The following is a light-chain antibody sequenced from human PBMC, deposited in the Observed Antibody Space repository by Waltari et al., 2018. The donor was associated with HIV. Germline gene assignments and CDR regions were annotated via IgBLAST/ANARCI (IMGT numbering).Light chain of an antibody. V-gene: IGLV1-47*01. CDR3: AVWEAKVSGWE. J-gene: IGLJ2*01. CDR1: SSNIGDDV. Sequence: QSVVSQPPSASGTPGQRVTISCSGSSSNIGDDVVYWYQQLPGEPPKLLIYANDERPLGVPDRFSGSKSGTSASLSISGRRSEGEAGYYCAVWEAKVSGWEFGGGTKLTVL. CDR2: AND.